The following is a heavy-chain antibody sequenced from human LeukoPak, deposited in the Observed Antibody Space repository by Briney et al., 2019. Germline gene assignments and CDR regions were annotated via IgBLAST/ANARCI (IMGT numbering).Heavy chain of an antibody. J-gene: IGHJ4*02. CDR3: ASVAGSPPSYYDIFTGYFDY. CDR1: GGSISSSSYY. D-gene: IGHD3-9*01. V-gene: IGHV4-39*07. CDR2: IYYSGST. Sequence: SETLSLTCTVSGGSISSSSYYWGWIRQPPGKGLEWIGSIYYSGSTYYNPSLKSRVTISVDTSKNQFSLKLSSVTAADTAVYYCASVAGSPPSYYDIFTGYFDYWGQGTLVTVSS.